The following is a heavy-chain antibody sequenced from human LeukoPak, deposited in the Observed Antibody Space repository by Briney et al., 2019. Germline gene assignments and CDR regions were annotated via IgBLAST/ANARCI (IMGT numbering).Heavy chain of an antibody. D-gene: IGHD6-13*01. CDR1: GFTFTSYG. CDR2: ISGSGDNT. CDR3: AREDASSWDY. Sequence: GGSLRLSCAASGFTFTSYGVSWVRQAPGEGLEWVSAISGSGDNTYYADSVKGRFTISRDNAKNSLYPQMNSLRAEDTAVYYCAREDASSWDYWGQGILVTVSS. J-gene: IGHJ4*02. V-gene: IGHV3-23*01.